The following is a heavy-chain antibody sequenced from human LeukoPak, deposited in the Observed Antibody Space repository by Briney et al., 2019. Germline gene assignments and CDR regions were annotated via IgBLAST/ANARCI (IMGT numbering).Heavy chain of an antibody. V-gene: IGHV3-11*01. Sequence: GGSLRLSCAASGFTFSDYYMSWIRQAPGKGLEWGSYISSSGSTIYYADSVKGRFTISRDNAKNSLYLQMNSLRAEDTAVYYCLVDTAMVTGNWFDPWGQGTLVTVSS. CDR2: ISSSGSTI. CDR1: GFTFSDYY. J-gene: IGHJ5*02. D-gene: IGHD5-18*01. CDR3: LVDTAMVTGNWFDP.